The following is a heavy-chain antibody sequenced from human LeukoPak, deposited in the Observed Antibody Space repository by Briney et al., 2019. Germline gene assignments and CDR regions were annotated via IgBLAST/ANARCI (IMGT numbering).Heavy chain of an antibody. D-gene: IGHD3-10*01. CDR2: ISAYNGNT. CDR1: GYTFTSYD. J-gene: IGHJ4*02. V-gene: IGHV1-18*01. CDR3: ASSGSGSYWTHYY. Sequence: ASVKVSCKASGYTFTSYDINWVRQTTGQGLEWMGWISAYNGNTNYAQKLQGRVTMTTDTSTSTAYMELRSLRSDDTAVYYCASSGSGSYWTHYYWGQGTLVTVSS.